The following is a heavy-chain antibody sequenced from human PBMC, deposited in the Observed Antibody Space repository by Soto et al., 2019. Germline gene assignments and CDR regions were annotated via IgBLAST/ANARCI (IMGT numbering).Heavy chain of an antibody. CDR3: ARDLAAGDL. D-gene: IGHD6-13*01. V-gene: IGHV1-46*01. J-gene: IGHJ5*02. CDR2: INPMGGST. CDR1: GYTFINYY. Sequence: ASVKVSCKASGYTFINYYIHWVRQAPGQGLEWMAIINPMGGSTNYAQEFQGRVTLTSDTSTSTVYMELSSLRFEDTDLFYCARDLAAGDLWGQGTLVTVSS.